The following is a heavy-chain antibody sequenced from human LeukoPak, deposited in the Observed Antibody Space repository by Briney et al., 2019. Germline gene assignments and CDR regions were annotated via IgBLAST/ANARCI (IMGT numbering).Heavy chain of an antibody. CDR3: ARLEAAAGPYHYYYGMDV. D-gene: IGHD6-13*01. Sequence: GGSLRLSCVASGFTFTNYWMSWVRQAPGKGLEWVANIKQDGSAKYYVDSVKGRFTISRDNAKNSLYLQMNSLRADDTAVYYCARLEAAAGPYHYYYGMDVWGQGTTVTVSS. J-gene: IGHJ6*02. CDR2: IKQDGSAK. CDR1: GFTFTNYW. V-gene: IGHV3-7*01.